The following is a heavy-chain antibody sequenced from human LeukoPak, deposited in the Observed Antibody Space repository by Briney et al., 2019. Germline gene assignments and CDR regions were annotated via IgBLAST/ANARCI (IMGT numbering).Heavy chain of an antibody. CDR1: GFTFRNYA. CDR3: ARESEAFDI. Sequence: GGSLRLSCAASGFTFRNYAMHWVRQAPGKGLEWVAVISYDGSNKYYADSVKGRFTISRDNSKNSLYLQMNSLRAEDAAVYYCARESEAFDIWGRGTMVTVSS. V-gene: IGHV3-30-3*01. CDR2: ISYDGSNK. J-gene: IGHJ3*02.